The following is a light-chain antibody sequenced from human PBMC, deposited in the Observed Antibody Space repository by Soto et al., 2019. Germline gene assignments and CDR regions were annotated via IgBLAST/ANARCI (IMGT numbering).Light chain of an antibody. Sequence: EIVMTQSPATLSVSPGGRATLSCRASQSISGALAWYQQKPGQAPRLLIYGASTRATSFPARFSGSGSGTDFTLTISSLQSEDFAVYYCQQYNNGPPMGTFGGGTKVDIK. CDR1: QSISGA. J-gene: IGKJ4*02. V-gene: IGKV3-15*01. CDR3: QQYNNGPPMGT. CDR2: GAS.